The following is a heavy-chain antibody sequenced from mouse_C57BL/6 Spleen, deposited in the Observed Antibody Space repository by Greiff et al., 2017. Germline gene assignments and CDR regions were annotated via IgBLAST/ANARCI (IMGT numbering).Heavy chain of an antibody. CDR2: ISSGSSTI. V-gene: IGHV5-17*01. J-gene: IGHJ4*01. D-gene: IGHD1-2*01. Sequence: EVKLVESGGGLVKPGGSLKLSCAASGFTFSDYGMHWVRQAPEKGLEWVAYISSGSSTIYYADTVKGRFTISRDNAKNTLFLQMTSLMSEDTAMYYCARPAGPYAMDYWGQGTSVTVSS. CDR1: GFTFSDYG. CDR3: ARPAGPYAMDY.